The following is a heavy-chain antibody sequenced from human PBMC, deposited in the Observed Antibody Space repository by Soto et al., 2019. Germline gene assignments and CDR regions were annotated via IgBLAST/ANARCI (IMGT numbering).Heavy chain of an antibody. V-gene: IGHV3-7*01. J-gene: IGHJ4*02. CDR3: ASLSYGQLRYFDN. D-gene: IGHD3-16*02. CDR1: KFTFGDYW. Sequence: GGSLRLSCAVPKFTFGDYWMSWVRQAAGKGLEWVSNIKQDGSDRNYADSVKGRFTISRDYAGNSMYLQMNSLRAEDTAVYYCASLSYGQLRYFDNWGQGALVTVSS. CDR2: IKQDGSDR.